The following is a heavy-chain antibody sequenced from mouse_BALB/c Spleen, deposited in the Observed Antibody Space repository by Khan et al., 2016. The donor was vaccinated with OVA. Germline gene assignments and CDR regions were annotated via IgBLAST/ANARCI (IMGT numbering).Heavy chain of an antibody. CDR1: GYTFTEYT. J-gene: IGHJ1*01. D-gene: IGHD2-4*01. V-gene: IGHV1-18*01. CDR2: FHPNNGGT. CDR3: TRRDYDAYYWFVDV. Sequence: EVQLQQSGPELVKPGASVRISCKTSGYTFTEYTMHWVKQSHGKSLEWLGGFHPNNGGTSYNQKFKGKATLTVDKSSSTAYLELRSMTAEASAVYYCTRRDYDAYYWFVDVWGAGTTVTVSS.